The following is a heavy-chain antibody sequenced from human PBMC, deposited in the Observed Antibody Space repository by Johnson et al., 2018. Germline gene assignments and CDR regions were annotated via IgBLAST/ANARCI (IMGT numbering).Heavy chain of an antibody. Sequence: VQLVESGGGVVQPGRSLRLSCAASGYTFTSYYMHWVRQAPGQGLEWMGIINPSGGSTRYAQKFQGRVTMTSDTSTSTVYMELSSLRSEDTAVYYCARGDSSGWYDGYFQHWGQGTLVTVSS. CDR1: GYTFTSYY. J-gene: IGHJ1*01. D-gene: IGHD6-19*01. CDR2: INPSGGST. CDR3: ARGDSSGWYDGYFQH. V-gene: IGHV1-46*01.